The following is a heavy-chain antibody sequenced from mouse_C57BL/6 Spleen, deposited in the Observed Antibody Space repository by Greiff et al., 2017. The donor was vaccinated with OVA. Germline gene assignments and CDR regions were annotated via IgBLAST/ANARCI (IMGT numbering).Heavy chain of an antibody. V-gene: IGHV1-69*01. CDR1: GYTFTSYW. J-gene: IGHJ2*01. D-gene: IGHD1-1*02. CDR3: ARGWVKGNYFDY. CDR2: IDPSDSYT. Sequence: QVQLQQSGAELVMPGASVKLSCKASGYTFTSYWMHWVKQRPGQGLEWIGEIDPSDSYTNYNQKFKGKSTLTVDKSSSTAYMQLSSLTSEDSAVYYCARGWVKGNYFDYWGQGTTLTVSS.